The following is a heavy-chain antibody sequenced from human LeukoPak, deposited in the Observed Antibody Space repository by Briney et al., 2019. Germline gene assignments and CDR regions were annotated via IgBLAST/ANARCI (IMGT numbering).Heavy chain of an antibody. J-gene: IGHJ6*03. CDR2: IHHSGST. CDR3: ARPLGTAYYGSGNYHYNALYYYLGV. CDR1: GYSISSGYY. D-gene: IGHD3-10*01. V-gene: IGHV4-38-2*02. Sequence: SETLSLTCIVSGYSISSGYYWGWIRQPPGKGLEWIGMIHHSGSTYYNPSLKSRVTISGDTSKNQFSLKLISVTAADTAVYYCARPLGTAYYGSGNYHYNALYYYLGVWGKGPTVTISS.